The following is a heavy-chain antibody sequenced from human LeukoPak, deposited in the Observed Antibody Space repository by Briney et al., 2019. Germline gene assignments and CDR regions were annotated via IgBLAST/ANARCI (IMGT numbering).Heavy chain of an antibody. D-gene: IGHD3-10*01. J-gene: IGHJ5*02. CDR2: IYSGGST. CDR1: GFTVSSNY. CDR3: ASQVYGSGPFDP. V-gene: IGHV3-66*04. Sequence: GGSLRLSSAASGFTVSSNYMSWVRQAPGKGLEWVAVIYSGGSTYYADSVKGRFTISRENSKNTLYLQMNSLRAEDTAVYYCASQVYGSGPFDPWGQGTLVTVSS.